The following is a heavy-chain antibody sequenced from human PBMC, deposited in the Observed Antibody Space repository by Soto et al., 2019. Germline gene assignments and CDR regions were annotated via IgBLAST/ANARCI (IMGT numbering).Heavy chain of an antibody. CDR2: IIPIFGTA. D-gene: IGHD5-12*01. CDR3: ASERRWLQIYGMDV. J-gene: IGHJ6*02. Sequence: QVQLVQSGAEVKKPGSSVKVSCKASGGTFSSYAIRWVPQAPGQGLEWMGGIIPIFGTANYAQKFQGRVTITADESTSTGYMEVGSLRSEDTGVYYWASERRWLQIYGMDVWGPGTTVTVSS. V-gene: IGHV1-69*01. CDR1: GGTFSSYA.